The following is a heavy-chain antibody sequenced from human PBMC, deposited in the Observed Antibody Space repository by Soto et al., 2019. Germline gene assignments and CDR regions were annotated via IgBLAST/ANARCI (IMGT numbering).Heavy chain of an antibody. CDR2: IYYTGTT. Sequence: SETLSLPCSVSGGSISSGSYYWGWIRQPPGKGMEWIGSIYYTGTTYYNPSLNSRATMSVDTSKNQFSLNLSSVTAADTAVYYCASGLGIPAAISDYWGQGTLVTVSS. J-gene: IGHJ4*02. CDR1: GGSISSGSYY. CDR3: ASGLGIPAAISDY. D-gene: IGHD2-2*01. V-gene: IGHV4-39*01.